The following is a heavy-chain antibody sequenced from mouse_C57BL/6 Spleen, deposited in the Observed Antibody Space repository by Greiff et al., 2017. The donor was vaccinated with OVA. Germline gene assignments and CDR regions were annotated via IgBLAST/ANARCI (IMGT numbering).Heavy chain of an antibody. CDR1: GYTFTSYW. D-gene: IGHD1-1*01. CDR2: IHPNSGST. J-gene: IGHJ1*03. CDR3: ARYYGSSPRYWYFDV. V-gene: IGHV1-64*01. Sequence: VQLQQPGAELVKPGASVKLSCKASGYTFTSYWMHWVKQRPGQGLEWIGMIHPNSGSTNYNEKFKSKATLTVDKSSSTAYMQLSSLTSEDSAVYYCARYYGSSPRYWYFDVWGTGTTVTVSS.